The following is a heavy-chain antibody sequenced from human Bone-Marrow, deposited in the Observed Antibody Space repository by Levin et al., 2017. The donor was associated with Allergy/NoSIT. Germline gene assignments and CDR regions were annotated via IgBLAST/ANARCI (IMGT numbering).Heavy chain of an antibody. V-gene: IGHV1-2*02. CDR2: IDPTHGGT. J-gene: IGHJ4*02. D-gene: IGHD6-13*01. CDR3: ARGGASSNDY. Sequence: ASVKVSCSVSGYTFSDYYIHWIRKTPGQGLEWIGWIDPTHGGTQFSEKFHDRLVLTRNSSINTAYMELGKLRSGDTALYYCARGGASSNDYLGRGTLVTVSS. CDR1: GYTFSDYY.